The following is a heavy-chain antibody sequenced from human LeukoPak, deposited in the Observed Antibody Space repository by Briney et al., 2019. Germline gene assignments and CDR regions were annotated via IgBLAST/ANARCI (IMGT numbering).Heavy chain of an antibody. CDR3: ARDRYSYGYSAFDI. Sequence: GGSPRLSCAASGFTFSSYWMHWVRQAPGKGLEWVAVISYDGSNKYYTDSVKGRFTISRENSKNTLYLQMNSLRAEDTAVYYCARDRYSYGYSAFDIWGQGTMVTVCS. J-gene: IGHJ3*02. V-gene: IGHV3-30*03. CDR2: ISYDGSNK. CDR1: GFTFSSYW. D-gene: IGHD5-18*01.